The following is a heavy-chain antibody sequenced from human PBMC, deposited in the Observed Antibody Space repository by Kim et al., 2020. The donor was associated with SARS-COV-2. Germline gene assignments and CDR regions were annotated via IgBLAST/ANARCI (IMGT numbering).Heavy chain of an antibody. V-gene: IGHV3-33*08. J-gene: IGHJ2*01. Sequence: GGSLRLSCAASGFTFSSYGMHWVRQAPGKGLEWVAVIWYDGSNKYYADSVKGRFTISRDNSKNTLYLQMNSLRAEDTAVYYCARDGGWNDWYFDLWGRGTLVTVSS. D-gene: IGHD1-1*01. CDR1: GFTFSSYG. CDR3: ARDGGWNDWYFDL. CDR2: IWYDGSNK.